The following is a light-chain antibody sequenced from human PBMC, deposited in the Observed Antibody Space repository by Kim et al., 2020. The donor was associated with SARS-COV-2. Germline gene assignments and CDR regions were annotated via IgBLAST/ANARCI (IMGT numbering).Light chain of an antibody. CDR1: SSNIGGNT. Sequence: QSVLTQPPSASGTPGQRVTISCSGASSNIGGNTVNWYQQLPGTAPKLLVYRTDQRPSGVPDRFSGSKSGTSASLAISGLQSEDEADYYCATWDDSLNGWVFGGGTKLTVL. V-gene: IGLV1-44*01. CDR2: RTD. J-gene: IGLJ3*02. CDR3: ATWDDSLNGWV.